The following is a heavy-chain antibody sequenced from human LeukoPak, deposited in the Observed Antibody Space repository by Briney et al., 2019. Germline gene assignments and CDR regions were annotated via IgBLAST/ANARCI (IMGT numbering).Heavy chain of an antibody. Sequence: PSETLSLTCAVSGGSISSSNWWSWVRQPPGKGLEWIGEIYHSGSTNYNPSLKSRVTISVDKSKNQFSLKLSSVTAADTAVYYCARALGVGSYYPFGYWGQGTLVTVSS. CDR1: GGSISSSNW. J-gene: IGHJ4*02. CDR3: ARALGVGSYYPFGY. CDR2: IYHSGST. V-gene: IGHV4-4*02. D-gene: IGHD1-26*01.